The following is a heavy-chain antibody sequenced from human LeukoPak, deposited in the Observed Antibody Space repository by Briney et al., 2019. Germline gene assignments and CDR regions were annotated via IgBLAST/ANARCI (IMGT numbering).Heavy chain of an antibody. CDR2: IYYSGST. V-gene: IGHV4-39*07. Sequence: TSETLSLTCTVSGGSISSSSYYWGWIRQPPGKGLEWIGSIYYSGSTYYNPSLKSRVTISVDTSKNQFSLKLSPVTAADTAVYYCARAGPYYYGSGSYIYYYYMDVWGKGTTVTISS. CDR3: ARAGPYYYGSGSYIYYYYMDV. D-gene: IGHD3-10*01. J-gene: IGHJ6*03. CDR1: GGSISSSSYY.